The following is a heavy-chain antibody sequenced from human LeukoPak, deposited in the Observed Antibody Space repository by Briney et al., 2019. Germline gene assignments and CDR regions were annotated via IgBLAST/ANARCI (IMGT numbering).Heavy chain of an antibody. J-gene: IGHJ4*02. CDR2: IYHSGST. V-gene: IGHV4-30-2*01. CDR1: GGSISSGGYY. D-gene: IGHD3-10*01. CDR3: ARDYRGSGAPRPSDY. Sequence: SETLSLTCTVSGGSISSGGYYWSWIRQPPGKGLEWIGYIYHSGSTYYNPSLKSRVTISVDRSKNQFSLKLSSVTAADTAVYYCARDYRGSGAPRPSDYWGQGTLVTVSS.